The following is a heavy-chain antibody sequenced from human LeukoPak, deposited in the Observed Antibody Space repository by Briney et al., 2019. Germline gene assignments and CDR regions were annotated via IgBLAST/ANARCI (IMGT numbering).Heavy chain of an antibody. J-gene: IGHJ4*02. CDR3: ASDYYGGNSEDY. Sequence: GGSLRLSCAASGFTFSSYGMHWVRQAPGKGLEWVAVIWYDGSNKYYADSVKGRCTISRDNSKNTLYLQMNSLRAEDTAVYYCASDYYGGNSEDYWGQGTLVTVSS. CDR1: GFTFSSYG. V-gene: IGHV3-33*01. D-gene: IGHD4-23*01. CDR2: IWYDGSNK.